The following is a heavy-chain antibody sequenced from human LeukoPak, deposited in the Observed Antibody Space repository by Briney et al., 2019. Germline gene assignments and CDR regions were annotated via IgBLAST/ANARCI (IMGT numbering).Heavy chain of an antibody. CDR2: ILYDGSNK. D-gene: IGHD1-20*01. J-gene: IGHJ3*02. V-gene: IGHV3-30*04. CDR1: GFTFSSYA. Sequence: GGSLRLSCAASGFTFSSYAMHWVRQAPGKGLEWVAVILYDGSNKYYADSVKGRFTISRDNSKNTLYLQMNSLRAEDTAVYYCARGYNWNGADAFDIWGQGTMVTVSS. CDR3: ARGYNWNGADAFDI.